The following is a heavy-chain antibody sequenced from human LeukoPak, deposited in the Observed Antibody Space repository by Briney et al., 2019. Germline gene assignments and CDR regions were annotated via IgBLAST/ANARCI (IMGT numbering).Heavy chain of an antibody. Sequence: SETLSLTCTVSGGSISNHHWSWIRQPAGKGLEWIGRIYTTGSTNYNPSLKSRVTMSIDTSKNQFSLKLSSVTAADTAVYYCARDPQGANDAFDIWGQGTMVIVSS. CDR2: IYTTGST. CDR1: GGSISNHH. CDR3: ARDPQGANDAFDI. V-gene: IGHV4-4*07. J-gene: IGHJ3*02.